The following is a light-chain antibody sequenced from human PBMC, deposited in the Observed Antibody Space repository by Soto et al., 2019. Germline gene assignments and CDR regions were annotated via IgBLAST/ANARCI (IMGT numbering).Light chain of an antibody. CDR3: QRYGSSPLIT. Sequence: ETVLTQSPGTLSLSPWERATLSCRASQSVSSSSLAWYQQRPGQAPRLLIYGTSSRATGIPDRFSGSGSGTDFTLTISRLEPEDFAVYFCQRYGSSPLITFGQGTRLEIK. CDR1: QSVSSSS. V-gene: IGKV3-20*01. CDR2: GTS. J-gene: IGKJ5*01.